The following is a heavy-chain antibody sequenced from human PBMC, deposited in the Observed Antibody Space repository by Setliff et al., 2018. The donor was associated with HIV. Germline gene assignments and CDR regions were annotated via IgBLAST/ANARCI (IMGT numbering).Heavy chain of an antibody. V-gene: IGHV3-48*01. J-gene: IGHJ6*02. Sequence: GGSLRLSCAASGFTFSSYSMNWVRQAPGKGLEWLSYISSSSTTIYYADSVKGRFTISRDNSKNTLYLQMNSLRAEDTAVYYCARSVIGYYYYGMDAWGQGTLVTVSS. D-gene: IGHD3-10*01. CDR2: ISSSSTTI. CDR1: GFTFSSYS. CDR3: ARSVIGYYYYGMDA.